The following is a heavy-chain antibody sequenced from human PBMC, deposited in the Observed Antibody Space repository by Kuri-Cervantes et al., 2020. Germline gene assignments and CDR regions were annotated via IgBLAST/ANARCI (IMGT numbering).Heavy chain of an antibody. V-gene: IGHV4-34*01. CDR3: ARALTGPSYYLDY. Sequence: SETLSLTCAVYGGSFSGYKWSWIRQPPGKGLEWIGEINHSGRTNYNPSLKSRVTISVDTSKNQFSLKMSSVTAADTAVYYCARALTGPSYYLDYWGQGTLVTVSS. CDR2: INHSGRT. D-gene: IGHD1-14*01. CDR1: GGSFSGYK. J-gene: IGHJ4*02.